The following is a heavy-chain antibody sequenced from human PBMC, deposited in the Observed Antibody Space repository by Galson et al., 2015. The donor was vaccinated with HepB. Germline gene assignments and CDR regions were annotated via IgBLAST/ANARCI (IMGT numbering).Heavy chain of an antibody. Sequence: SLRLSCAASGFTFCSYAMHWVRQAPGKGLEWVAVISYDGSNKYYADSVKGRFTISRDNTKNTLYLQMNSLRAEDTAVYYCARGSGILTGYFPYWGQGTLVTVSS. CDR3: ARGSGILTGYFPY. J-gene: IGHJ4*02. D-gene: IGHD3-9*01. CDR1: GFTFCSYA. V-gene: IGHV3-30-3*01. CDR2: ISYDGSNK.